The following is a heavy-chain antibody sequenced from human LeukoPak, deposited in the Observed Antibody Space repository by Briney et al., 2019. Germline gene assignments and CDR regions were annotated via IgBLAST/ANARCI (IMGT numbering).Heavy chain of an antibody. J-gene: IGHJ5*02. V-gene: IGHV5-10-1*01. CDR2: IDPSDSYT. Sequence: HGESPKISCKGSGYRFTSYWISLVRQMPGKGVGLRGRIDPSDSYTNYSPSFQGHVTISADKSISTAYLQWSSLKASDTAMYYCARQYSGYDSWFDPWGQGTLVTVSS. CDR1: GYRFTSYW. CDR3: ARQYSGYDSWFDP. D-gene: IGHD5-12*01.